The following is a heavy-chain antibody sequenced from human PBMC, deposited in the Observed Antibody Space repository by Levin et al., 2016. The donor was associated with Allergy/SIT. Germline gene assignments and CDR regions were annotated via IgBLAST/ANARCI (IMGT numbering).Heavy chain of an antibody. D-gene: IGHD6-19*01. CDR2: ISNRGDST. Sequence: GESLKISCAASGFTFTNYAMNWVRQAPGKGLEWVSGISNRGDSTYYADSVKGRFTISRDNSKNSLYLQMNSLRAEDTAVYYCAKGRQWLAPDAFDIWGQGTMVTVSS. J-gene: IGHJ3*02. V-gene: IGHV3-23*01. CDR1: GFTFTNYA. CDR3: AKGRQWLAPDAFDI.